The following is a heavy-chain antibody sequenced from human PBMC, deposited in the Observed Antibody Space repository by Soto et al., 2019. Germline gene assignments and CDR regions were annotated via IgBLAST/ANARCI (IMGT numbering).Heavy chain of an antibody. CDR2: ISGSGGST. CDR3: AKAGVDWLPLWGYFDS. CDR1: GFTFSSYA. Sequence: EVQLLESGGGLVQPGGSLRLSCAASGFTFSSYAMSWVRQAPGKGLEWVSAISGSGGSTYYADSVKGRFTISRDNSKNTLYLQMNSLTAEDTAVYYCAKAGVDWLPLWGYFDSWGQGTLVTVSS. V-gene: IGHV3-23*01. D-gene: IGHD5-12*01. J-gene: IGHJ4*02.